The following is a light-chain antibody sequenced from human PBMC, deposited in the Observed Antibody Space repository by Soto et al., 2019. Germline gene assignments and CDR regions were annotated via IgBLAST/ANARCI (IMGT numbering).Light chain of an antibody. J-gene: IGLJ3*02. Sequence: QSVLTQPPSVSAAPRQRVTISCSGSSSNIGNNAVNWYQQVPGKAPKLLIHFDDRVASGISDRFSGSKSGTSASLAISGLQSEDEADYYSAAWDDSLNGPVFGGGTKLTVL. CDR1: SSNIGNNA. V-gene: IGLV1-36*01. CDR2: FDD. CDR3: AAWDDSLNGPV.